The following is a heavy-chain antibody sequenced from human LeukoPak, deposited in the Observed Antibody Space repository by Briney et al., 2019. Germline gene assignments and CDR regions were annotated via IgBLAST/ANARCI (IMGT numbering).Heavy chain of an antibody. CDR2: ISGSGGST. CDR1: GFTFSSYG. CDR3: AKADYYGSGSYYKFDY. J-gene: IGHJ4*02. Sequence: GGTLRLSCAASGFTFSSYGMSWVRQAPGKGLEWVSAISGSGGSTYYADSVKGRFTTSRDNSKNTLYLQMNSLRAEDTAVYYCAKADYYGSGSYYKFDYWGQGTLVTVSS. V-gene: IGHV3-23*01. D-gene: IGHD3-10*01.